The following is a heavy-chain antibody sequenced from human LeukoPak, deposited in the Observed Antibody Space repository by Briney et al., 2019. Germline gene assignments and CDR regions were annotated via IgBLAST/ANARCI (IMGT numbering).Heavy chain of an antibody. D-gene: IGHD2-15*01. Sequence: GGSLRLSCAASGFTFSSYAMTWVRQAPGKGLEWVSVISGSGGSIYYADSVKGRFTISRDNSKNTLYLQMNSLRAEDTAVYYCSKAKDDYYYYGMDVWGQGTTVTVSS. J-gene: IGHJ6*02. CDR2: ISGSGGSI. CDR3: SKAKDDYYYYGMDV. CDR1: GFTFSSYA. V-gene: IGHV3-23*01.